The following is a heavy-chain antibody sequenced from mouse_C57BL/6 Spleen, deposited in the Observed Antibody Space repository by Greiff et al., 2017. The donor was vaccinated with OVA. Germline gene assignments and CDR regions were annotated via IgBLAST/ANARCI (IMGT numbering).Heavy chain of an antibody. CDR1: GYTFTDYE. D-gene: IGHD2-14*01. CDR2: IDPETGGT. J-gene: IGHJ2*01. Sequence: QVHVKQSGAELVRPGASVTLSCKASGYTFTDYEMHWVKQTPVHGLEWIGAIDPETGGTAYNQKFKGKAILTADKSSSTAYMELRSLTSEDSAVYYCTRGGTPGGDYFDYWGQGTTLTVSS. CDR3: TRGGTPGGDYFDY. V-gene: IGHV1-15*01.